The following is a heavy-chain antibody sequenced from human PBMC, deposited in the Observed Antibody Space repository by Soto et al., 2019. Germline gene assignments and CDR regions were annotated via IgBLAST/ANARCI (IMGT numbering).Heavy chain of an antibody. CDR1: GFTFSSYA. D-gene: IGHD3-22*01. V-gene: IGHV3-23*01. CDR3: AKFRHTYYYDRSGPWDY. Sequence: PGGSLRLSCAASGFTFSSYAMSWVRQAPGKGLEWVSAISGSGGSAYYADSVKGRFTTSRDNSKNTLYLQMNSLRAEDTAVYYCAKFRHTYYYDRSGPWDYWGQGTLVTVSS. CDR2: ISGSGGSA. J-gene: IGHJ4*02.